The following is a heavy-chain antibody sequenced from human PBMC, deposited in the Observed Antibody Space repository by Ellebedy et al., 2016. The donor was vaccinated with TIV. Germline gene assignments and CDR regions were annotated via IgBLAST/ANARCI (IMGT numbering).Heavy chain of an antibody. J-gene: IGHJ4*02. D-gene: IGHD6-19*01. CDR1: GFTVSSNY. CDR2: IYSGGST. V-gene: IGHV3-53*01. Sequence: GGSLRLXCAASGFTVSSNYMSWVRQAPGKGLEWVSVIYSGGSTYYADSVKGRFTISRDNSKNTLYLQMNSLRAEDTAVYYCARESYSSGWYDYWGQGTLVTVSS. CDR3: ARESYSSGWYDY.